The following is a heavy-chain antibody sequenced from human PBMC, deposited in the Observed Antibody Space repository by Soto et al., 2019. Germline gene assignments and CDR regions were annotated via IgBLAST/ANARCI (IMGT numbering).Heavy chain of an antibody. V-gene: IGHV1-3*01. CDR3: ARALIHSANYFDP. Sequence: ASVKVSCKASGYTFTGYYMHWVRQAPGQGLEWMGRINPGNSDTKYSQKFQGRVTISSDTSANTAYMELSSLRSEDTAIYYCARALIHSANYFDPWGQGTLVTVSS. J-gene: IGHJ5*02. CDR1: GYTFTGYY. D-gene: IGHD1-26*01. CDR2: INPGNSDT.